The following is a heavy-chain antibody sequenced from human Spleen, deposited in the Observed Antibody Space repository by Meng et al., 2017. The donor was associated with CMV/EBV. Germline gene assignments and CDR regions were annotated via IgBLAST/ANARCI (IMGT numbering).Heavy chain of an antibody. V-gene: IGHV1-69*10. CDR2: IIPILGIS. CDR1: GGTFSSYT. Sequence: SVKVSCKASGGTFSSYTISWLRQSPGQGLEWMGGIIPILGISKYAQKFQGRVTFTADKSTDTAYMELTSLRSEDTAVYYCARVILPSSFDFWSGYLEAGEYFFDYWGQGTLVTVSS. CDR3: ARVILPSSFDFWSGYLEAGEYFFDY. J-gene: IGHJ4*02. D-gene: IGHD3-3*01.